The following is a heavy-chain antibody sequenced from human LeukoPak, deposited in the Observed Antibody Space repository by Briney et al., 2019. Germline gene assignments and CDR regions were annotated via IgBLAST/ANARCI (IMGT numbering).Heavy chain of an antibody. CDR2: INHSGST. D-gene: IGHD3-3*01. CDR1: GGSFSGYY. Sequence: SETLSLTCAVYGGSFSGYYWSWIRQPPGKGLEWIGEINHSGSTNYNPSLKSRVTISVDTSKNQFSLKLSSVTAADTAVYYCARHSRITIFGVARGGFDYWGQGTLVTVSS. CDR3: ARHSRITIFGVARGGFDY. V-gene: IGHV4-34*01. J-gene: IGHJ4*02.